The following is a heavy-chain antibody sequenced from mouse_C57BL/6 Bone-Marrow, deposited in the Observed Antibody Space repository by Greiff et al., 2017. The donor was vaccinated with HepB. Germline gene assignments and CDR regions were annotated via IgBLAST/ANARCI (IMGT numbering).Heavy chain of an antibody. J-gene: IGHJ4*01. CDR3: ARVPAQAIDYYAMDY. CDR1: GYTFTSYW. V-gene: IGHV1-52*01. D-gene: IGHD3-2*02. CDR2: IDPSDSET. Sequence: VQLQQPGAELVRPGSSVKLSCKASGYTFTSYWMHWVKQRPIQGLEWIGNIDPSDSETHYNQKFKDKATLTVDKSSSTAYMQLSSLTSEDSAVYYCARVPAQAIDYYAMDYWGRGTSVTVSA.